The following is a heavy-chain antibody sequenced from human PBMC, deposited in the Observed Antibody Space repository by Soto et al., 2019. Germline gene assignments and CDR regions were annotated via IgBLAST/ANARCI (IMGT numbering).Heavy chain of an antibody. D-gene: IGHD6-19*01. J-gene: IGHJ5*02. Sequence: EVQLVESGGGLVQPGGSLRLSCAASGFTFSSYSMNWVRQAPGKGLEWVSYISSSSSTIYYADSVKGRFTISRDNAKNALYLQMNSRRDEDTAVYYCARGGPYSSGWYVPWFDPWGQGTLGTASS. CDR1: GFTFSSYS. CDR3: ARGGPYSSGWYVPWFDP. V-gene: IGHV3-48*02. CDR2: ISSSSSTI.